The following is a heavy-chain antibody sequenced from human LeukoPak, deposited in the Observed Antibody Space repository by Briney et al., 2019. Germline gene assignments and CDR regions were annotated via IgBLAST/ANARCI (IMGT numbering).Heavy chain of an antibody. CDR3: AKTLLGVAIVLDS. CDR1: GFTFSSYA. D-gene: IGHD3-10*01. CDR2: IRHRYDST. Sequence: GGSLRLSCAASGFTFSSYAISWVRQPPGKGLEWVSVIRHRYDSTYSAGSVKGRFTISRDISKNTLYLQMTSLRAEDRAIYYCAKTLLGVAIVLDSWGPGALVTVSS. V-gene: IGHV3-23*01. J-gene: IGHJ4*02.